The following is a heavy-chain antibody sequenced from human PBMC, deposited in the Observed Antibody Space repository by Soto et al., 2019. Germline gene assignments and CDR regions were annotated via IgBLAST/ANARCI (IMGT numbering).Heavy chain of an antibody. D-gene: IGHD4-4*01. J-gene: IGHJ5*02. CDR2: INHSGST. CDR3: ARGVTDNWFDP. Sequence: SETLSLTCAVYGGSFSGYYWSWIRQPPGKGLEWIGEINHSGSTNYNPPLKSRVTISVDTSKNQFSLKLSSVTAADTAVYYCARGVTDNWFDPWGQGTLVTVSS. CDR1: GGSFSGYY. V-gene: IGHV4-34*01.